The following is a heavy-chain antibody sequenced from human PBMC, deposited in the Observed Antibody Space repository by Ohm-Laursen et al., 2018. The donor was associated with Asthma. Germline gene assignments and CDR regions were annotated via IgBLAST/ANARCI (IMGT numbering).Heavy chain of an antibody. CDR2: IIPIFGTA. Sequence: ASVKVSCKSSGGTFTNYVIGWVRQAPGQGLEWMGGIIPIFGTANYAQKFQGRVTITADESTSTAYMELSSLRSEDTAVYYCARDEKTYCSGGSCYNYWGQGTLVTVSS. V-gene: IGHV1-69*13. CDR3: ARDEKTYCSGGSCYNY. D-gene: IGHD2-15*01. CDR1: GGTFTNYV. J-gene: IGHJ4*02.